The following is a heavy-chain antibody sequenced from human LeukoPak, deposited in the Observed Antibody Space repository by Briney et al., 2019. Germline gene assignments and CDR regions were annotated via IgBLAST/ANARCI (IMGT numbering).Heavy chain of an antibody. CDR2: IYTSGST. J-gene: IGHJ3*02. D-gene: IGHD3-16*02. CDR1: GGSISSYY. V-gene: IGHV4-4*07. CDR3: ARDGYVWGSYRDAFDI. Sequence: SETLSLTCTVSGGSISSYYWSWIRQPAGKGLEWIGRIYTSGSTNYNPSLKSRVTISVDTSKNQFSLKLSSVTAADTAVYYCARDGYVWGSYRDAFDIWGQGTMVTVSS.